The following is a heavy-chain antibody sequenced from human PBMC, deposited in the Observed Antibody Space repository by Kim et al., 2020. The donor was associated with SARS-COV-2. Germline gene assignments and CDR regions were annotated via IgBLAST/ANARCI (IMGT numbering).Heavy chain of an antibody. Sequence: SETLSLTCTVSGGSISSGGYYWSWIRQHPGKGLEWIGYIYYSGSTYSNPSLKSRVTISVDTSKNKFSLKLSSVTAADTAVYYCARGGGVRDFDWLLKDWGQGTLVTVSS. CDR3: ARGGGVRDFDWLLKD. D-gene: IGHD3-9*01. J-gene: IGHJ1*01. V-gene: IGHV4-31*03. CDR1: GGSISSGGYY. CDR2: IYYSGST.